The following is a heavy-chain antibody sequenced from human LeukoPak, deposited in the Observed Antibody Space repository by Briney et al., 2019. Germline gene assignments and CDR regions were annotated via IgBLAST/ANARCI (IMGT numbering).Heavy chain of an antibody. V-gene: IGHV4-34*01. J-gene: IGHJ5*02. Sequence: SETLSLTCAVYGGSFSGYYWSWIRQPPGKGLEWIGEINHSGSTNYNPSLKSRVTISVDTSKNQFSLKLSSVTAADTAVYYCARRLFMVRGTGWFDPWGQGTLVTVSS. CDR2: INHSGST. D-gene: IGHD3-10*01. CDR1: GGSFSGYY. CDR3: ARRLFMVRGTGWFDP.